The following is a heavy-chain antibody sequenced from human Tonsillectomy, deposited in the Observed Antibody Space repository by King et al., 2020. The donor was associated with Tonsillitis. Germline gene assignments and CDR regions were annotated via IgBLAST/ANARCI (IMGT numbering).Heavy chain of an antibody. CDR1: GGSISSYY. J-gene: IGHJ3*02. CDR2: IYYSGST. D-gene: IGHD6-25*01. CDR3: ASSDKSHAFAI. Sequence: MQLQESGPGLVKPSETLSLTCTVSGGSISSYYWSWLRQPPGKGLEWIGYIYYSGSTNYNPSLKSRVTISVDTSKNQFSLKLSSVTAADTAVYYCASSDKSHAFAIWGQGTMVTVSS. V-gene: IGHV4-59*08.